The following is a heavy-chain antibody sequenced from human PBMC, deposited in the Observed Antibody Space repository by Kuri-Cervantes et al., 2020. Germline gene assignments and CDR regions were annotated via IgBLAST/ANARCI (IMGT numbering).Heavy chain of an antibody. CDR3: ARGGQQLFAFDI. CDR2: ISSSSSTI. V-gene: IGHV3-48*01. D-gene: IGHD6-13*01. Sequence: GGSLRLSCAASGSTFSSYSMNWVRQAPGKGLEWVSYISSSSSTIYYADSVKGRFTISRDNSKNTLYLQMNSLRAEDTAVYYCARGGQQLFAFDIWGQGTVVTVSS. CDR1: GSTFSSYS. J-gene: IGHJ3*02.